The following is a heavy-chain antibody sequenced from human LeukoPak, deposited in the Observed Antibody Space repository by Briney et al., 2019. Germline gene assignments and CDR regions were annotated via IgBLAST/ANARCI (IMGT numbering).Heavy chain of an antibody. D-gene: IGHD6-13*01. V-gene: IGHV4-34*01. J-gene: IGHJ6*02. Sequence: ASETLSLTCAVYGGSFSGYYWSWIRQPPGKGLEWIGEINHSGSTNYNPSLKSRVTISVDTSKNQFSLKLSSVTAADTAVYYCARGHSSHYYYGMDVWGQGTTVTVSS. CDR3: ARGHSSHYYYGMDV. CDR1: GGSFSGYY. CDR2: INHSGST.